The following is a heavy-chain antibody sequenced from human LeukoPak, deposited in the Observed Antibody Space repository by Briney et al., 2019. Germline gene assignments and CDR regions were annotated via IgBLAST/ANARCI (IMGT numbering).Heavy chain of an antibody. CDR3: ARDWYNWNYVQINWFDP. D-gene: IGHD1-7*01. CDR2: ISGSGGST. Sequence: GGSLRLSCAASGFTFSSYAMSWVRQAPGKGLEWVSAISGSGGSTYYADSVKGRFTISRDNSKNTLYLQMNSLRAEDTAVYYCARDWYNWNYVQINWFDPWGQGTLVTVSS. J-gene: IGHJ5*02. V-gene: IGHV3-23*01. CDR1: GFTFSSYA.